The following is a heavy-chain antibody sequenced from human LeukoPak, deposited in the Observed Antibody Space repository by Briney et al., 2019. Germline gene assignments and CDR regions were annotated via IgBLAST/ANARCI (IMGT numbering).Heavy chain of an antibody. J-gene: IGHJ4*02. CDR2: ISYDGSNK. D-gene: IGHD3-22*01. Sequence: QSGGSLRLSCAASGFTFSSYGMHWVRQAPGKGLEWVAVISYDGSNKYYADSVKGRFTISRDNSKNTLYLQMNSLRAEDTAVYYCAKDFYYDSSGYSGTFDYWGQGTLVTVSS. CDR3: AKDFYYDSSGYSGTFDY. V-gene: IGHV3-30*18. CDR1: GFTFSSYG.